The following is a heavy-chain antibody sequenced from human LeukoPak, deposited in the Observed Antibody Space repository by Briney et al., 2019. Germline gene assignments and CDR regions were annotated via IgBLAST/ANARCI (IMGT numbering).Heavy chain of an antibody. CDR2: INSDGSNT. CDR1: GFTFSNYW. J-gene: IGHJ4*02. D-gene: IGHD3-10*01. Sequence: GGSLRLSCAASGFTFSNYWMYWVRQAPGKGLVWVSRINSDGSNTSYADSVKGRFTISRDNAKNTLYLQMNSLRAEDTAVYYCSRGGWFGELSLFGGQGTLVTVSS. CDR3: SRGGWFGELSLF. V-gene: IGHV3-74*01.